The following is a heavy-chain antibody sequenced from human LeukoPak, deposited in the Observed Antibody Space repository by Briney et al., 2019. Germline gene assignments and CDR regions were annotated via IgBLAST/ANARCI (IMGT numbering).Heavy chain of an antibody. J-gene: IGHJ3*02. CDR3: ARGRTYYDFWSGYYLDAFDI. CDR2: IIPIFGTA. V-gene: IGHV1-69*13. Sequence: SVKVSCKVSGYTLTELSMHWVRQAPGKGLEWMGGIIPIFGTANYAQKFQGRVTITADESTSTAYMELSSLRSEDTAVYYCARGRTYYDFWSGYYLDAFDIWGQGTMVTVSS. D-gene: IGHD3-3*01. CDR1: GYTLTELS.